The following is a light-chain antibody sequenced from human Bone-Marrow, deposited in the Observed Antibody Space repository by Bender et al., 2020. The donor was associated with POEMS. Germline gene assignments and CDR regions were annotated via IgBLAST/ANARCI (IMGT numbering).Light chain of an antibody. CDR1: DIGSKT. V-gene: IGLV3-21*02. CDR3: QVCAGWSDQTVV. Sequence: SYVLTQPPSVSVAPGQTARISCGGDDIGSKTVHWYQQRPGQAPVLVLYDDTNRPPGIPERFSGSRTGNPATLTIRRVEAADEADYYCQVCAGWSDQTVVFGGGTKLTVL. CDR2: DDT. J-gene: IGLJ2*01.